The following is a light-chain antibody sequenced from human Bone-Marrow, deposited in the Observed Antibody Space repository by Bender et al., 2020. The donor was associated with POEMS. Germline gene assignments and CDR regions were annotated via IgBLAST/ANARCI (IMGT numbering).Light chain of an antibody. V-gene: IGLV2-14*01. Sequence: QSALIQPASISGSPGQSITISCTGTSSDVGGYNYVSWYQQHPGKAPKLMIYDISNRPSGVSNRFSGSKSGNTASLTISGLQSEDEADYFCGSFTGTGTLVVFGGGTKLTVL. CDR2: DIS. CDR1: SSDVGGYNY. J-gene: IGLJ2*01. CDR3: GSFTGTGTLVV.